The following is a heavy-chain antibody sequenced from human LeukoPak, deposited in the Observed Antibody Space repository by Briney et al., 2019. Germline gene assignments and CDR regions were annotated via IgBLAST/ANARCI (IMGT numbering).Heavy chain of an antibody. CDR3: AKGGPTVKGNYFDY. D-gene: IGHD4-17*01. CDR1: GFTFSSYA. J-gene: IGHJ4*02. V-gene: IGHV3-30*04. CDR2: ISYDGSNK. Sequence: GRSLRLSCAASGFTFSSYAMHWVRQAPGKGLEWVAVISYDGSNKYYADSVKGRFTISRDNSKNTLYLQTNSLRAEDTAVYYCAKGGPTVKGNYFDYWGQGTLVTVSS.